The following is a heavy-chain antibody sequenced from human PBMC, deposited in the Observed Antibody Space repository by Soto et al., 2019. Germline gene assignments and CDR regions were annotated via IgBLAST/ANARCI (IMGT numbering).Heavy chain of an antibody. Sequence: PGGSLRLSCAASGFTVSSNYMSWVRQAPGKGLEWVSVIYSGGSTYYADSVKGRFTISRDNSKNTLYLQMNSLRAEDTAVYYCARDRGSSSWYYYYYGMDVWGQGTTVTASS. CDR3: ARDRGSSSWYYYYYGMDV. V-gene: IGHV3-53*01. CDR1: GFTVSSNY. CDR2: IYSGGST. D-gene: IGHD6-13*01. J-gene: IGHJ6*02.